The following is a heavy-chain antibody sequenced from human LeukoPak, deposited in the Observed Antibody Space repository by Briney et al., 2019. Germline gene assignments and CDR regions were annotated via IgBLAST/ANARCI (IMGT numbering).Heavy chain of an antibody. CDR3: AKVVVTEAYYYGMDV. CDR1: GFTVSRSY. Sequence: GGSLRLSCAASGFTVSRSYMSWVRQAPGKGLEWVSAISGSGGSTYYADSVKGRFTISRDNSKNTLYLQMNSLRAEDTAVYYCAKVVVTEAYYYGMDVWGQGTTVTVSS. V-gene: IGHV3-23*01. J-gene: IGHJ6*02. D-gene: IGHD2-21*02. CDR2: ISGSGGST.